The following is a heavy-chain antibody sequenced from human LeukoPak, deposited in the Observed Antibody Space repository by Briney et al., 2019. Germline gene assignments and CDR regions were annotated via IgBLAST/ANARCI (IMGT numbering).Heavy chain of an antibody. Sequence: ASVKVSCKASGGTFSSYAISWVRQAPGQGLEWMGGIIPIFGTANYAQKFQGRVTITADKSTSTAYMELSSLRSEDTAVYYCASGDVVVVAASRYYYYYMDVWGKGTKVTVSS. CDR3: ASGDVVVVAASRYYYYYMDV. J-gene: IGHJ6*03. V-gene: IGHV1-69*06. CDR2: IIPIFGTA. D-gene: IGHD2-15*01. CDR1: GGTFSSYA.